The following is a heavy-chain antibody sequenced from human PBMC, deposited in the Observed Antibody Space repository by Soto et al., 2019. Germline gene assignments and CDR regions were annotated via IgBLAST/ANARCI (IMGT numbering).Heavy chain of an antibody. Sequence: ASVKVSCKASGYTFTSYAMHWVRQAPGQRLEWMGWINAGNGNTKYSQKFQGRVTITRDTSASTAYMELSSVTAADTAVYYCAAAGTLPYYYYGMDVWGQGTTVTVSS. CDR3: AAAGTLPYYYYGMDV. V-gene: IGHV1-3*01. CDR1: GYTFTSYA. J-gene: IGHJ6*02. CDR2: INAGNGNT. D-gene: IGHD6-13*01.